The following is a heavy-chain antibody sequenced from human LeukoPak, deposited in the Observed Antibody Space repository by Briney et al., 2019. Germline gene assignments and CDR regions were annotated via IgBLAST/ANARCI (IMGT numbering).Heavy chain of an antibody. CDR3: ARESTGYSSGWLY. D-gene: IGHD6-19*01. CDR2: IIPIFGTA. V-gene: IGHV1-69*05. CDR1: GGTSSSYA. J-gene: IGHJ4*02. Sequence: ASVKVSCKASGGTSSSYAISWVRQAPGQGLEWMGRIIPIFGTANYAQKFQGRVTITTDESTSTAYMGLSSLRSEDTAVYYCARESTGYSSGWLYWGQGTLVTVSS.